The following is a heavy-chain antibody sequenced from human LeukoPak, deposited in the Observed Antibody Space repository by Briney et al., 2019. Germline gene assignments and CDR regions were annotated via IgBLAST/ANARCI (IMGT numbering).Heavy chain of an antibody. CDR3: ARDYYDSSGYYPWGY. J-gene: IGHJ4*02. CDR2: ISGSGGST. D-gene: IGHD3-22*01. Sequence: PGGSLGLSCAASGFTFSSYAMSWVRQAPGKGLEWVSAISGSGGSTYYADSVKGRFTISRDNSKNTLYLQMNSLRAEDTAVYYCARDYYDSSGYYPWGYWGQGTLVTVSS. CDR1: GFTFSSYA. V-gene: IGHV3-23*01.